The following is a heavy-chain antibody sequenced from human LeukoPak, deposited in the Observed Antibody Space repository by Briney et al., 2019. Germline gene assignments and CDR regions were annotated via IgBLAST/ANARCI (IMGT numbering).Heavy chain of an antibody. D-gene: IGHD2-21*01. J-gene: IGHJ4*02. CDR1: GFTFSSYG. CDR3: ASPDCGADCYSFDY. Sequence: PGGSLRLSCAASGFTFSSYGMHWVRQAPGKGLEWVAVIWYDGSNKYYADSVKGRFTVSRDNSRDTLYLQMNSLRPEDTAVYYCASPDCGADCYSFDYWGQGILVTVSS. V-gene: IGHV3-33*01. CDR2: IWYDGSNK.